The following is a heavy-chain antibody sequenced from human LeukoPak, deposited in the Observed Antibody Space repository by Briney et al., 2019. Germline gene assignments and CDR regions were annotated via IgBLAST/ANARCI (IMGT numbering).Heavy chain of an antibody. CDR2: ITGSGDST. CDR3: AKRVAVTGTRYFQN. CDR1: GFTFSTYA. D-gene: IGHD6-19*01. J-gene: IGHJ1*01. V-gene: IGHV3-23*01. Sequence: PGGSLRLSCTASGFTFSTYAMSWVRQAPGKGLEWVSGITGSGDSTYYADSVKGRFTISRDNSKNTLYLQMNRLRAEDTAVYYCAKRVAVTGTRYFQNWGQGTLLTVSS.